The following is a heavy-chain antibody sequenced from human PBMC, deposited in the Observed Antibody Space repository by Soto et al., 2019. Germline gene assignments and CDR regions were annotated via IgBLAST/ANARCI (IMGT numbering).Heavy chain of an antibody. CDR3: TGAAIRGELLEY. CDR1: GFTFNNYG. J-gene: IGHJ4*02. V-gene: IGHV3-33*01. D-gene: IGHD1-26*01. Sequence: QVQLVESGGGVVQPGRSLRLSCAASGFTFNNYGMHWVRQAPGKGLEWVALIWHDGSNKGYADSVKGRFTISRDNSKNTLTLQMNRPRVEVTAFYYCTGAAIRGELLEYWGEGTQVTVSS. CDR2: IWHDGSNK.